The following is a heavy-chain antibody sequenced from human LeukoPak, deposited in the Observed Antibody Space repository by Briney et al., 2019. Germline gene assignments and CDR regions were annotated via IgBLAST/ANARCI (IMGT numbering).Heavy chain of an antibody. D-gene: IGHD3-22*01. J-gene: IGHJ4*02. Sequence: SETLSLTCTVSGGSISSSSYYWGWIRQPPGKGLEWIGNIYRSGDTYHNPPLKSRVTIPVDTSKNQFSLKLSTVTAADTAVYYCARVYYDSRGYGHYFDYWGQGTLVTVSS. CDR2: IYRSGDT. V-gene: IGHV4-39*07. CDR3: ARVYYDSRGYGHYFDY. CDR1: GGSISSSSYY.